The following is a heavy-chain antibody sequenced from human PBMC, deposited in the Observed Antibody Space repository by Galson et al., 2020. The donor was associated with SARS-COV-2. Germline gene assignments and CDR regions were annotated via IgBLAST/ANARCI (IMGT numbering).Heavy chain of an antibody. D-gene: IGHD5-18*01. J-gene: IGHJ5*02. Sequence: ASVKVSCKASGYAYTNYDINWVRQATGEGLEWMGWRNPESGNTGYVQKFQGRVTMTRDTSTSTAYMELSSLRSEDTAVYYCARVWERGFSYGNWFDPWGQGTLVTVSS. CDR3: ARVWERGFSYGNWFDP. V-gene: IGHV1-8*01. CDR1: GYAYTNYD. CDR2: RNPESGNT.